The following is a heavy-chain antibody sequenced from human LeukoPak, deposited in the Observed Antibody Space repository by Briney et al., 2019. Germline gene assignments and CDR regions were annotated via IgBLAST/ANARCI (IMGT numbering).Heavy chain of an antibody. CDR3: ARGPRIRNDYDSSGYYYYYMDV. CDR2: INHSGST. J-gene: IGHJ6*03. Sequence: GSLRLSCAASGFTFSKYRINWVRHPPGKGLEWIGEINHSGSTNYNPSLKSRVTISVDTSKNQFSLKLSSVTAADTAIYYCARGPRIRNDYDSSGYYYYYMDVWGKGTTVTISS. D-gene: IGHD3-22*01. V-gene: IGHV4-34*01. CDR1: GFTFSKYR.